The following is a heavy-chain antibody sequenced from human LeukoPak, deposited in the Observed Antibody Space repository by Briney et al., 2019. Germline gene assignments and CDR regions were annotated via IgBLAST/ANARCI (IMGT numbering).Heavy chain of an antibody. Sequence: SETLSLTCAVYGGSFSGYYWSWIRQPPGKGLEWIGEINHSGSTNYNPSLKSRVTISVDTSKNQFSLKLSSVTAADTAVYYCARDRLGYCSSTSCLDWGQGTLVTVSS. J-gene: IGHJ4*02. D-gene: IGHD2-2*01. CDR3: ARDRLGYCSSTSCLD. CDR1: GGSFSGYY. CDR2: INHSGST. V-gene: IGHV4-34*01.